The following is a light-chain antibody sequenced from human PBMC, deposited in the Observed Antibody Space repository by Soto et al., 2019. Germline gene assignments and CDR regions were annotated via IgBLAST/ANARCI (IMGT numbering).Light chain of an antibody. Sequence: EIVLTQSAGTLSLSPGERATLSCRASQSVTSNYLAWYQQKPGQAPRLLVYGASSRATGISDRFSGSGSGTDFTLTISRLEPEDFAVYYCQHYVSPPITFGQGTRREIK. V-gene: IGKV3-20*01. J-gene: IGKJ5*01. CDR3: QHYVSPPIT. CDR2: GAS. CDR1: QSVTSNY.